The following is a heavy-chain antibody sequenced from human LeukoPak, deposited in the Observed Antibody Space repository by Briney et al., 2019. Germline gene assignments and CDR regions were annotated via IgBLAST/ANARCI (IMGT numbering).Heavy chain of an antibody. Sequence: PGGSLRLSCAASEFAFSSAWMAWVRQAPGKGLEWVGNIKPDGTEGFYVDSVKGRFTVTRDNAKNSLSLQMNSLRAEDTALYYCARDPYWVESSGYYFGAFDIWGQGTMVTVSP. D-gene: IGHD3-22*01. CDR3: ARDPYWVESSGYYFGAFDI. CDR1: EFAFSSAW. CDR2: IKPDGTEG. J-gene: IGHJ3*02. V-gene: IGHV3-7*01.